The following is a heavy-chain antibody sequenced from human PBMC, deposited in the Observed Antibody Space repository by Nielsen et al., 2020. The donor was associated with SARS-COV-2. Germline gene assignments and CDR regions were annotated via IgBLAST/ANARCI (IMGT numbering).Heavy chain of an antibody. V-gene: IGHV1-58*01. CDR3: ARAGDSSSWYFSNWFDP. D-gene: IGHD6-13*01. CDR2: IVVGSGNT. J-gene: IGHJ5*02. Sequence: SVKVSCKASRFTFISSAVQWVRPARGQGLEWIGWIVVGSGNTNYAQRFQERVTITRDMSTGTAYMELSSLSSEDTAVYYCARAGDSSSWYFSNWFDPWGQGTPVTVSS. CDR1: RFTFISSA.